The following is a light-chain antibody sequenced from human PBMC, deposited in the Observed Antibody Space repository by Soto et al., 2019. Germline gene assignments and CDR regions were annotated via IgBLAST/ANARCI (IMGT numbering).Light chain of an antibody. CDR2: KAS. Sequence: DIQMTQSPSTLSASVGDRVTITCRASQSISSWLAWYQQKPGRAPKLLIYKASGLESWVPSRFSGSGSGTKFTLTISSLQPDDFATYSCQQYKTYPWTFGQGPKVEI. V-gene: IGKV1-5*03. J-gene: IGKJ1*01. CDR1: QSISSW. CDR3: QQYKTYPWT.